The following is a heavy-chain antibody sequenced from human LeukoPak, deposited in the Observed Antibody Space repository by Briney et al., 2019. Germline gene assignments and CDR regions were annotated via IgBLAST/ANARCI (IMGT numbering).Heavy chain of an antibody. CDR1: GFTFNTYS. CDR2: ISSSGSFI. V-gene: IGHV3-21*01. J-gene: IGHJ4*02. D-gene: IGHD4-17*01. Sequence: GGSLILSCAASGFTFNTYSMNWVRRAPGKGLEWISSISSSGSFIFYADSVKGRFTVSRDNAKNSVYLQVISLRDDDTAVYYCARDGDYGPIDYWGQGTLVTVSS. CDR3: ARDGDYGPIDY.